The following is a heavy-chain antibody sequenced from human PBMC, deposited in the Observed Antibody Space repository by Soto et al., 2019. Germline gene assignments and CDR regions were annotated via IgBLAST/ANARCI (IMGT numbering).Heavy chain of an antibody. CDR1: GGTFSTYT. V-gene: IGHV1-69*08. Sequence: QVQLVQSGAEVKKPGSSVKVSCKASGGTFSTYTINWVRQAPGQGLEWMGRIIPLLDVTNNAQRFQGRVTITGKKSTCTVYMELTSLTSQDTAVYYCARDSGTVGYDDSWGQGTLVTVSS. CDR2: IIPLLDVT. CDR3: ARDSGTVGYDDS. J-gene: IGHJ4*02. D-gene: IGHD3-10*01.